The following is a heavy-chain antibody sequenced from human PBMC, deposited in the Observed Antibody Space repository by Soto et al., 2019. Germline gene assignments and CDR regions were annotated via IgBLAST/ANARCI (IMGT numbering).Heavy chain of an antibody. Sequence: SVKVSCXASGGTFSSYAISWVRQAPGQGLEWMGGIIPIFGTANYAQKFQGRVTITADESASTAYMELSSLRSEDTAVYYCARPSSVGAGPCYYWGQGTLVTVSS. D-gene: IGHD1-26*01. CDR1: GGTFSSYA. J-gene: IGHJ4*02. CDR3: ARPSSVGAGPCYY. CDR2: IIPIFGTA. V-gene: IGHV1-69*13.